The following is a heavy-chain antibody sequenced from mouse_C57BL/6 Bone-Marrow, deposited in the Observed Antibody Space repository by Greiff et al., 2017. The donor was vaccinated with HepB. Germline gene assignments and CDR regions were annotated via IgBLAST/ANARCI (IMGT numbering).Heavy chain of an antibody. D-gene: IGHD1-1*01. CDR2: IHPNSGST. CDR1: GYTFTSYW. CDR3: ARLLRFAMDY. J-gene: IGHJ4*01. Sequence: QVQLQQPGAELVKPGASVKLSCKASGYTFTSYWMHWVKQRPGQGLEWIGMIHPNSGSTNYNEKFKSKSTLTVDKSSSTAYMQLSSLTSEDSAVYYCARLLRFAMDYWGQGTSVTVSS. V-gene: IGHV1-64*01.